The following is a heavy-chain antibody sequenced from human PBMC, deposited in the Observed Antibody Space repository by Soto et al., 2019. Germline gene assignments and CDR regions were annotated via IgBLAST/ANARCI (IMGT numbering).Heavy chain of an antibody. CDR1: GGSISSGGYY. CDR2: IYYSGST. D-gene: IGHD2-15*01. J-gene: IGHJ5*02. Sequence: SETLSLTCTVSGGSISSGGYYWSWIRQHPGKGLEWIGYIYYSGSTYYNPSLKSRVTISVDTSKNQFSLKLSSVTAADTAVYYCARDLGGYCSGGSCYSGWFDPWGQGTLVTVSS. CDR3: ARDLGGYCSGGSCYSGWFDP. V-gene: IGHV4-31*03.